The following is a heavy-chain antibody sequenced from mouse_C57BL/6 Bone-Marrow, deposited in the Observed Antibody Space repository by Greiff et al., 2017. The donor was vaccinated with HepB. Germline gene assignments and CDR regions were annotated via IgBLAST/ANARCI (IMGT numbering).Heavy chain of an antibody. D-gene: IGHD1-1*02. CDR1: GFSLTSYG. Sequence: VKLQQSGPGLVQPSQSLSITCTVSGFSLTSYGVHWVRQPPGKGLEWLGVIWSGGSTDYNAAFISRLSISKDNSKSQVFFKMNSLQADDTAIYYCAKTGLWYWYFDVWGTGTTVTVSS. CDR2: IWSGGST. CDR3: AKTGLWYWYFDV. V-gene: IGHV2-4*01. J-gene: IGHJ1*03.